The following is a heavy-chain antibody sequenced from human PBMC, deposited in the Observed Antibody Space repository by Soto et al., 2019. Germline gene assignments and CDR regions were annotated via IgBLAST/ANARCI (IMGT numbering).Heavy chain of an antibody. CDR3: ENSSWPLGAY. CDR1: GLTFSNYW. V-gene: IGHV3-74*01. D-gene: IGHD1-26*01. CDR2: ITREGSGR. J-gene: IGHJ2*01. Sequence: PGESLTLSCAVSGLTFSNYWMHWVRQGRGGGAVWVSRITREGSGRGEAGSVKGRLTVSTDTGKETLYLQMRRLSVEDTGVYYCENSSWPLGAYGGRGIPVTVS.